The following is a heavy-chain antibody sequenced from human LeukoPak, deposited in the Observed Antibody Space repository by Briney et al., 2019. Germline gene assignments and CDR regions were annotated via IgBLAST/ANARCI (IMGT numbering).Heavy chain of an antibody. J-gene: IGHJ4*02. Sequence: GASVKVSCKASGYTFTSYYMHWVRQAPGQGLEWMGIINPSGGSTSYAQKFQGRVTMTRDTSTSTVYMELSSLRSEDTAVYYCARSSKVSSGSYYTHNFDYWGQGTLVTVSS. D-gene: IGHD3-10*01. CDR2: INPSGGST. CDR3: ARSSKVSSGSYYTHNFDY. CDR1: GYTFTSYY. V-gene: IGHV1-46*01.